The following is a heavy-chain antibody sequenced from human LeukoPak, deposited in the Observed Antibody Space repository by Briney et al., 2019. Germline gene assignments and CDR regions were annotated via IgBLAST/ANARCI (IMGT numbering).Heavy chain of an antibody. CDR3: ARSNYYDSRSWGFDI. J-gene: IGHJ3*02. D-gene: IGHD3-22*01. V-gene: IGHV3-30*04. CDR1: GVSISSSN. Sequence: LSLTCTVSGVSISSSNSYWGWIRQPPGKGLEWVTIISYDGTNKYYADSVKGRFTISRDNSKNTLFLQMNSLRAEDTAVYYCARSNYYDSRSWGFDIWGQGTMVTVSS. CDR2: ISYDGTNK.